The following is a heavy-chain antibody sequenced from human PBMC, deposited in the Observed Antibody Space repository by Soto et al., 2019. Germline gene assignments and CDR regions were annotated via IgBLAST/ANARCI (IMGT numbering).Heavy chain of an antibody. CDR3: ARGIRVFGVVLPHEVGA. V-gene: IGHV4-38-2*01. Sequence: QVQLQESGPGLVKTSETPSLSCAVSGHSIRSGYYWGWIRQSPGKGLEWIGSIYYNGNTYHNPSLKSRVTISVDAAKDQCSLGLSSVTAADTAVYFCARGIRVFGVVLPHEVGAWGQGTLVTVSS. CDR1: GHSIRSGYY. D-gene: IGHD3-3*01. J-gene: IGHJ5*02. CDR2: IYYNGNT.